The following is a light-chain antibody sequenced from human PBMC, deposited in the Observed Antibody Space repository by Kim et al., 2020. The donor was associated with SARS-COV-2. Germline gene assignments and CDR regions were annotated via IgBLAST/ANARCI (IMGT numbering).Light chain of an antibody. V-gene: IGKV3-11*01. Sequence: EIVLTQSPATLSLSPGERATLSCRASQSVSSYLAWYQQKPGQAPRLLIYDVSNRATGIPARFSGSGSGTDFTRTISSLESEDFAVYYCQQCGNWPLTFGGGTKLEIK. J-gene: IGKJ4*01. CDR3: QQCGNWPLT. CDR1: QSVSSY. CDR2: DVS.